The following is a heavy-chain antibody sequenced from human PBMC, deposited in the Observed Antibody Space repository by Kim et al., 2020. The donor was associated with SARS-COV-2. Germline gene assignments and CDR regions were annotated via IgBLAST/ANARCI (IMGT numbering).Heavy chain of an antibody. J-gene: IGHJ4*02. V-gene: IGHV3-23*03. Sequence: GGSLRLSCAASGFTFSSYAMSWVRQAPGKGLEWVSVIYSGGSSTYYADSVKGRFTISRDNSKNTLYLQMNSLRAEDTAVYYCAINGGSSGYYVHWGQGTLVTVSS. CDR3: AINGGSSGYYVH. CDR1: GFTFSSYA. CDR2: IYSGGSST. D-gene: IGHD3-22*01.